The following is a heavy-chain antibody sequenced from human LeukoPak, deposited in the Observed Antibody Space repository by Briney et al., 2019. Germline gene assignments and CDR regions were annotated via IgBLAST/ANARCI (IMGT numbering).Heavy chain of an antibody. J-gene: IGHJ4*02. CDR3: ARAGPAYSSSGFKEGVFDY. D-gene: IGHD6-13*01. V-gene: IGHV4-39*07. Sequence: PSETLSLTCTVSGGSISSSSYYWGWIRQPPGKGLEWIGSIYYSGSTYYNPSLKSRVTISVDTSKNQFSLKLSSVTAADTAVYYCARAGPAYSSSGFKEGVFDYWGQGTLVTVSS. CDR1: GGSISSSSYY. CDR2: IYYSGST.